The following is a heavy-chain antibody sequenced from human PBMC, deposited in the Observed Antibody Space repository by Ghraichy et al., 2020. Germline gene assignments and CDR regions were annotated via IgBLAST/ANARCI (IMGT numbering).Heavy chain of an antibody. Sequence: SETLSLTCTVSGGSISSYYWSWIRQPPGKGLEWIGYIYYSGSTNSNPSLKSRVTISVDTSKNQFSLKLSSVTAADTAVYYCARGRGSSSLGAQFDYWGQETLVTVSS. CDR2: IYYSGST. J-gene: IGHJ4*02. CDR1: GGSISSYY. CDR3: ARGRGSSSLGAQFDY. D-gene: IGHD6-6*01. V-gene: IGHV4-59*01.